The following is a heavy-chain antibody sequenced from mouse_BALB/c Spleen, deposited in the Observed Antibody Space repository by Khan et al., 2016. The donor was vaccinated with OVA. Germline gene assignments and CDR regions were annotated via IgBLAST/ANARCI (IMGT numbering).Heavy chain of an antibody. CDR1: GYTFTNYG. V-gene: IGHV9-1*02. CDR3: ARGASYWYFDV. Sequence: QIQLVQSGPELKKPGETVKISCKASGYTFTNYGMNWVKQAPGKGLKWMGWINTYTGEPTYTDDFKGRFAFSLETSASTAYLQINNLKIEDRATYCCARGASYWYFDVWGAGTTVTVSS. J-gene: IGHJ1*01. CDR2: INTYTGEP.